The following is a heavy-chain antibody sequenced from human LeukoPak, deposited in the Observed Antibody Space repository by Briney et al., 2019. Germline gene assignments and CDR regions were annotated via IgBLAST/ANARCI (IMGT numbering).Heavy chain of an antibody. J-gene: IGHJ3*02. D-gene: IGHD2-21*02. Sequence: SVKVSCKASGGTFSSYAISWVRQAPGQGLEWMGGIIPIFGTANYAQKFQGRVTITADESTSTAYTELSSLRSEDTAVYYCARLTDIVVVTATDAFDIWGQGTMVTVSS. V-gene: IGHV1-69*13. CDR2: IIPIFGTA. CDR1: GGTFSSYA. CDR3: ARLTDIVVVTATDAFDI.